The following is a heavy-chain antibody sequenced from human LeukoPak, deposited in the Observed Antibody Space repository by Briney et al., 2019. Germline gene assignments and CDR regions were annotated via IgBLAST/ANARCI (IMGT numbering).Heavy chain of an antibody. D-gene: IGHD3-22*01. CDR3: ARDPLRNYYDCSGYHDY. V-gene: IGHV3-21*01. CDR1: GFTLSSYS. CDR2: ISSSSSYI. Sequence: GGSLRLSCAASGFTLSSYSMNWVRQAPGKGLEWVSSISSSSSYIYYADSVKGRFTISRDNAKNSLYLQMNSLRAEDTAVYYCARDPLRNYYDCSGYHDYWGQGALVTVSS. J-gene: IGHJ4*02.